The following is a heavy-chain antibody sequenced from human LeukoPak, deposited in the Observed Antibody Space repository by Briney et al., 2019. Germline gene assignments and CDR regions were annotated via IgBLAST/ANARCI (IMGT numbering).Heavy chain of an antibody. CDR2: PSSRRSTI. Sequence: GGSLRLSSAASAFTFSSYSTNWARQAPGQGLQCVSYPSSRRSTIHTADSVKGRFPISSDKAKNSLYLQMNSHRDEHTDVYYCARKCSGRGDFWGQGTLVTVSS. D-gene: IGHD3-10*01. CDR1: AFTFSSYS. J-gene: IGHJ4*02. CDR3: ARKCSGRGDF. V-gene: IGHV3-48*02.